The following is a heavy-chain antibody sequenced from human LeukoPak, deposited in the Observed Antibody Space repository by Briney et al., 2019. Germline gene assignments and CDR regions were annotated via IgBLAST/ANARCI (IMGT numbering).Heavy chain of an antibody. Sequence: GESLKISCKASVSSFADYWIAGARQMPGKGLEWMGIVYPGNSDTGYSPSFQGQVTISVDNFITTAYLQWSGLNGTFIAMSDCVSRWDAYCGGDCYAAWGQGTKVTVSS. V-gene: IGHV5-51*01. CDR3: VSRWDAYCGGDCYAA. D-gene: IGHD2-21*02. CDR2: VYPGNSDT. J-gene: IGHJ3*01. CDR1: VSSFADYW.